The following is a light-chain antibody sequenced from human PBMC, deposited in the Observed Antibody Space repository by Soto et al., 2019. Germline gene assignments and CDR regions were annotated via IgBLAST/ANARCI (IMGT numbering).Light chain of an antibody. V-gene: IGKV3-15*01. J-gene: IGKJ3*01. CDR1: QSVSTN. CDR3: QQYNNWPPIT. CDR2: GAS. Sequence: EIVMTQSPATLSVSPGERATLSCRASQSVSTNLAWYQQKPGQAPRLLIYGASTRATGITARFSGSGSGTEFTLTISSLQSEDFAVYYGQQYNNWPPITFGPGTKVDSK.